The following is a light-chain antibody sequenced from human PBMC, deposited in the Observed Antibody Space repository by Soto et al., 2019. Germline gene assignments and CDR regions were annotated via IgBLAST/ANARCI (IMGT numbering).Light chain of an antibody. V-gene: IGLV1-44*01. CDR3: AAWDDSLNGVV. J-gene: IGLJ2*01. CDR2: SSN. Sequence: QPVLTQPPSASGTPGQRVTISCSGSSTNIGSHTVNWYQQVPGTAPKLLIYSSNLRPSGVPDRFSGSKSGTSASLAISGLQSEDEAGYYCAAWDDSLNGVVFGGGTQLTVL. CDR1: STNIGSHT.